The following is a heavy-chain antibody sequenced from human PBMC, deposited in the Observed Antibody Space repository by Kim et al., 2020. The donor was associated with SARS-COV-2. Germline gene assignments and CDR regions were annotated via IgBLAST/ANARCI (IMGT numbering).Heavy chain of an antibody. Sequence: GGSLRLSCAASGFTVSSNYMSWFRQAPGKGLEWVSIICGDGGTKYADSVKGRFTISRDNSKNTLYLQMNSLRVEDTAVYYCARTGASGWEWGQGTLVTVSS. V-gene: IGHV3-53*01. J-gene: IGHJ4*02. CDR2: ICGDGGT. CDR1: GFTVSSNY. D-gene: IGHD6-19*01. CDR3: ARTGASGWE.